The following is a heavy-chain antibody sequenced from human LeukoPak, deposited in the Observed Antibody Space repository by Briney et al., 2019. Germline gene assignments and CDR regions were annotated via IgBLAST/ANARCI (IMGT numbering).Heavy chain of an antibody. CDR1: GDSISSGGYS. V-gene: IGHV4-30-2*01. CDR2: IYHSGST. D-gene: IGHD3-16*01. Sequence: SQTLSLTCAVSGDSISSGGYSWSWIRQPPGKGLEWIGYIYHSGSTYYNPSLKSRVTISVDRSKNQFPLKLSSVTAADTAVYYCARGGHEGYYYYGMDVWGKGTTVTVSS. CDR3: ARGGHEGYYYYGMDV. J-gene: IGHJ6*04.